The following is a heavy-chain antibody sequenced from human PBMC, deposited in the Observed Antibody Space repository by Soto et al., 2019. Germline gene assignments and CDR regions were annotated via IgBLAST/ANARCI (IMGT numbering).Heavy chain of an antibody. CDR1: GYTFTSYG. V-gene: IGHV1-18*01. Sequence: ASVKGSCKASGYTFTSYGISWVRQAPGQGLEWMGWISAYNGNTNYAQKLQGRVTMTRDTSTSTVYMELSSLRSEDTAVFYCARDLAAADHWGQGTPVTVSS. CDR2: ISAYNGNT. D-gene: IGHD6-13*01. J-gene: IGHJ4*02. CDR3: ARDLAAADH.